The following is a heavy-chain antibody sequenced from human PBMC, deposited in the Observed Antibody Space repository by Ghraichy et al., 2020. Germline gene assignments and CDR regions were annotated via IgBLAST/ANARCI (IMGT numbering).Heavy chain of an antibody. J-gene: IGHJ3*02. D-gene: IGHD2-8*02. Sequence: GGSLRLSCAASGFTFSSYAMSWVRQAPGKGLEWVSAISGSGGSTYYADSVKGRFTISRDNSKNTLYLQMNSLRAEDTAVYYCTKDRVVGDCELYWWCGGDGAFDIWGQGTMVTVSS. V-gene: IGHV3-23*01. CDR2: ISGSGGST. CDR1: GFTFSSYA. CDR3: TKDRVVGDCELYWWCGGDGAFDI.